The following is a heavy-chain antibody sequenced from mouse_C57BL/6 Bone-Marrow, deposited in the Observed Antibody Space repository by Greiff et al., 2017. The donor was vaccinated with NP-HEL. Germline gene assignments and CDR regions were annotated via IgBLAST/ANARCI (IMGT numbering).Heavy chain of an antibody. CDR3: ASPCDGSSYAWFAY. CDR1: GFTFSSYG. CDR2: ISSGGSYT. J-gene: IGHJ3*01. Sequence: EVQRVESGGDLVKPGGSLKLSCAASGFTFSSYGMSWVRQTPDKRLEWVATISSGGSYTYYPDSVKGRFTISRDTAKNTRYLQVSSLKSEDTAMYSGASPCDGSSYAWFAYWGQGTVVPVSA. D-gene: IGHD1-1*01. V-gene: IGHV5-6*01.